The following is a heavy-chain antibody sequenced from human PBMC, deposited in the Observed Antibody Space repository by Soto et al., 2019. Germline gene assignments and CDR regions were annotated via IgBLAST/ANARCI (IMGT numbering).Heavy chain of an antibody. D-gene: IGHD3-3*01. Sequence: GGSLRLSCAASGFTFDDYAMHWVRQAPGKGLEWVSGISWNSGSIGYADSVKGRFTISRDNAKNSLYLQMNSLRAEDTALYYCAKEHYDFWSGYSYPTVYYYGMDVWGQGTTVTVSS. J-gene: IGHJ6*02. V-gene: IGHV3-9*01. CDR3: AKEHYDFWSGYSYPTVYYYGMDV. CDR1: GFTFDDYA. CDR2: ISWNSGSI.